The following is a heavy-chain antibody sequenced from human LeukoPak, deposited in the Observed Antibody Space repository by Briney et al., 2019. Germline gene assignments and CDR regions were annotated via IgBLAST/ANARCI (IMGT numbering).Heavy chain of an antibody. CDR3: ARDGGRWFDP. CDR2: LYYSGST. D-gene: IGHD3-16*01. CDR1: GGSISSGGYY. Sequence: SETLSLTCTVSGGSISSGGYYWSWIRQHPGMGLEWIGYLYYSGSTYYNPSLKSRVTISVDTSKNQFSLKLSSVTAADTAVYYCARDGGRWFDPWGQGTLVTVSS. V-gene: IGHV4-31*03. J-gene: IGHJ5*02.